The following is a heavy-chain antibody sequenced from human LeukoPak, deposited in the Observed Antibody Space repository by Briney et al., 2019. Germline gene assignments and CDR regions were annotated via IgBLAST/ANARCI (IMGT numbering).Heavy chain of an antibody. D-gene: IGHD3-9*01. J-gene: IGHJ4*02. Sequence: GGSLRLSCAASGFIFSNYVMSWVRQAPGKGPEWVSAISGSSVKTYYADSVKGRFTSSRDDSENTLYLQMNSLRAEDTAIYYCTREEAYFDSLLAYYFDYWGQGTLVTVSS. V-gene: IGHV3-23*01. CDR2: ISGSSVKT. CDR1: GFIFSNYV. CDR3: TREEAYFDSLLAYYFDY.